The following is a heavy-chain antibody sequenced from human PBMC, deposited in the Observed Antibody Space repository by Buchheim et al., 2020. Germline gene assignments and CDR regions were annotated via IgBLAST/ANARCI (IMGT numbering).Heavy chain of an antibody. D-gene: IGHD2-2*02. J-gene: IGHJ4*02. Sequence: EVQLLESGGGLVQPGGSLRLSCAASGFTFSSYAMSWVRQAPGKGLEWVSAISGSGGSTYYADSVKGRFTISRDNSKKTLYLQMNSLRAEDTAVYYCAKDRGRIVVVPAAIRVKAPIDYWGQGTL. CDR3: AKDRGRIVVVPAAIRVKAPIDY. CDR2: ISGSGGST. CDR1: GFTFSSYA. V-gene: IGHV3-23*01.